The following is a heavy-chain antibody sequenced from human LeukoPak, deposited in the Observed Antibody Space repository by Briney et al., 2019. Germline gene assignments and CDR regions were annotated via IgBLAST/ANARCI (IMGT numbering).Heavy chain of an antibody. CDR2: ISYDGSNK. V-gene: IGHV3-30-3*01. CDR3: ARDEDAF. J-gene: IGHJ4*02. CDR1: EFTFSHYA. Sequence: PGTSLRLSCAASEFTFSHYAMHWVRQAPGKGLEWVAVISYDGSNKYYADSVKGRFTISRDNVKNSLFLQLNSLRDEDTAVYYCARDEDAFGGQGTLVTVSS.